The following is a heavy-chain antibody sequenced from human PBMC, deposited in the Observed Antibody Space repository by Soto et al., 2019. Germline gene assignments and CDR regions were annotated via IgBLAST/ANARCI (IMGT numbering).Heavy chain of an antibody. D-gene: IGHD3-10*01. Sequence: QVQLVESGGGVVHPGSYLRLSCAASGLTFNSYAMHWVRQAPGKGLEWVGLISYDGSNKLYRDSVKGRFTISRDNSTTAVYLQMNSLRPEDTALYYCATDGDENWILEDGSYYYGRAGWGRGTTVIVSS. J-gene: IGHJ6*02. CDR1: GLTFNSYA. CDR2: ISYDGSNK. V-gene: IGHV3-30*03. CDR3: ATDGDENWILEDGSYYYGRAG.